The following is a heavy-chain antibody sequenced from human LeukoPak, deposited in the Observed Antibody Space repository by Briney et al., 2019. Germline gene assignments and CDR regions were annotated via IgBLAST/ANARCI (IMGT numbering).Heavy chain of an antibody. Sequence: GASVKVSCKASGGTFSSYAISWVRQAPGQGLKWMGGIIPIFGTANYAQKFQGRVTITTDESTSTAYMELSSLRSEDTAVYYCARDRLVITIFGVVITGWFDPWGQGTLVTVSS. CDR2: IIPIFGTA. J-gene: IGHJ5*02. V-gene: IGHV1-69*05. CDR3: ARDRLVITIFGVVITGWFDP. CDR1: GGTFSSYA. D-gene: IGHD3-3*01.